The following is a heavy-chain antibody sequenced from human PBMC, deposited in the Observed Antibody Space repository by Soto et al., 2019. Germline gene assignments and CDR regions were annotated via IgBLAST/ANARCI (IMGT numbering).Heavy chain of an antibody. Sequence: EVQLVESGGGLVQPGRSLRLSCAASGFTFDDYAMHWVRQAPGKGLEWVSGISWNSGSIGYADSVKGRFTISRDNAKNSLYLQMNSLRAEDTALYYCAKDKVRSLLFGENHIDYWGQGTLVTVSS. D-gene: IGHD3-10*01. J-gene: IGHJ4*02. CDR2: ISWNSGSI. CDR1: GFTFDDYA. CDR3: AKDKVRSLLFGENHIDY. V-gene: IGHV3-9*01.